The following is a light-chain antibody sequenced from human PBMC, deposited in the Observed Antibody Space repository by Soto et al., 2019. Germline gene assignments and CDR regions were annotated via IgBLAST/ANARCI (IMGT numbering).Light chain of an antibody. CDR2: AAS. V-gene: IGKV1-39*01. CDR3: QQAYNIPQHP. J-gene: IGKJ4*01. Sequence: DIHMTQSPPSLSASVGDRITISCRASQSISNCLNWYQQKPGHAPKLLIFAASTLQSGVPPRFSGRGSGTVFTLTISSLQPEDSATYFCQQAYNIPQHPFGGGTKVEIK. CDR1: QSISNC.